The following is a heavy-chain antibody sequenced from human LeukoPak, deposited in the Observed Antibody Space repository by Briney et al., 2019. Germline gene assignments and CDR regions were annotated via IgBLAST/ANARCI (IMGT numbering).Heavy chain of an antibody. D-gene: IGHD3-10*01. Sequence: GASVKVSCKASGYTFTSYDINWVRQATGQGLEWMGWMNPNSGNTGYAQKFQGGVTMTRNTSISTAYMELSSLRSEDTAVYYCARGPYYYGSGSHVFDYWGQGTLVTVSS. CDR3: ARGPYYYGSGSHVFDY. CDR2: MNPNSGNT. CDR1: GYTFTSYD. V-gene: IGHV1-8*01. J-gene: IGHJ4*02.